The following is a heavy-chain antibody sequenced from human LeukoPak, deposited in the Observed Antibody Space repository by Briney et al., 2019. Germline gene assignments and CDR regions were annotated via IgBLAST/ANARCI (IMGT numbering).Heavy chain of an antibody. CDR3: ARPGYNSGWVEY. CDR2: IWEDGSKK. V-gene: IGHV3-33*01. J-gene: IGHJ4*02. D-gene: IGHD6-19*01. CDR1: GFTFSRYG. Sequence: GGSLRLSCVASGFTFSRYGMHWVRQAPGKGLEGVAGIWEDGSKKYHADSVEGRFTVSRDNSKSTLYLQMNSLRVEDTAVYYCARPGYNSGWVEYWGQGTLVTVSS.